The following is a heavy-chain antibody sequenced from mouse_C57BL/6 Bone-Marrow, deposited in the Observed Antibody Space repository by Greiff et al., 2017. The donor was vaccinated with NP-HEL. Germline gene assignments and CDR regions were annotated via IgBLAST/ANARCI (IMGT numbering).Heavy chain of an antibody. D-gene: IGHD2-4*01. V-gene: IGHV1-19*01. Sequence: EVQLQQSGPVLVKPGASVKMSCKASGYTFTDSYMNWVKQSHGKSLEWIGVINPYNGGTSYNPKFKGKATLTVDKSSSTAYMELNSLTSEDSAVYYCARDDYDGAWFAYWGQGTLVTVSA. CDR1: GYTFTDSY. CDR3: ARDDYDGAWFAY. J-gene: IGHJ3*01. CDR2: INPYNGGT.